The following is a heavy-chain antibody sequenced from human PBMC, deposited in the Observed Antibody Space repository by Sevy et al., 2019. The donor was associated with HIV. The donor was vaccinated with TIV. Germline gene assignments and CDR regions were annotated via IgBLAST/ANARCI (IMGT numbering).Heavy chain of an antibody. D-gene: IGHD6-6*01. J-gene: IGHJ5*02. CDR1: GYTFTSYY. V-gene: IGHV1-46*03. CDR2: INPSGGYT. CDR3: AREGSSSSKFTWFDP. Sequence: ASVKVSCKASGYTFTSYYMHWVRQAPGQGLEWMGIINPSGGYTTYAQKFQGRVTMTRDTSTSTVYMELSSLRSEDTAVYYCAREGSSSSKFTWFDPWGQGTLVNVSS.